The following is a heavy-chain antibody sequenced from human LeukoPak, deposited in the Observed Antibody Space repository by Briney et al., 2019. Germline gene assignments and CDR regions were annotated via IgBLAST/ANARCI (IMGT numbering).Heavy chain of an antibody. CDR1: GYTFTSYD. D-gene: IGHD2-2*01. CDR2: MNPNSGNT. Sequence: ASVKVSCKASGYTFTSYDINWVRQATGQGLEWMGWMNPNSGNTGYAQKFQGRVTMTRNTSISTAYMELSSLRSEDTAVYYCASYVFREGYCSSTSCYPGVYGMDVWGQGTTVTVSS. J-gene: IGHJ6*02. V-gene: IGHV1-8*01. CDR3: ASYVFREGYCSSTSCYPGVYGMDV.